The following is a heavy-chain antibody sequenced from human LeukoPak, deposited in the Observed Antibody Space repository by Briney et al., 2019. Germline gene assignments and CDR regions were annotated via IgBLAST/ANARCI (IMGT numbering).Heavy chain of an antibody. CDR3: AVAVAAIYYYYYMDV. D-gene: IGHD6-19*01. Sequence: SVKVSCKASGYTFTGYYMHWVRQAPGQGLEWMGGIIPIFGTANYAQKFQGRVTITADESTSTAYMELSSLRSEDTAVYYCAVAVAAIYYYYYMDVWGKGTTVTISS. V-gene: IGHV1-69*13. J-gene: IGHJ6*03. CDR1: GYTFTGYY. CDR2: IIPIFGTA.